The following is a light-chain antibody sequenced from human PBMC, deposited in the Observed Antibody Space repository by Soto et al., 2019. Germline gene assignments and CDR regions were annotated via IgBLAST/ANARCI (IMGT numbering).Light chain of an antibody. J-gene: IGKJ1*01. CDR3: QQYNFYPLT. Sequence: DIQMTHSPSTLSASVGHRVTIPFRASQSISSWLAWYQQKPGKAPKLLIYDTSSLESGVPSRFSGSGSGAEFTLTISSLQPDDFATYYCQQYNFYPLTFGQGTKVDIK. CDR2: DTS. V-gene: IGKV1-5*01. CDR1: QSISSW.